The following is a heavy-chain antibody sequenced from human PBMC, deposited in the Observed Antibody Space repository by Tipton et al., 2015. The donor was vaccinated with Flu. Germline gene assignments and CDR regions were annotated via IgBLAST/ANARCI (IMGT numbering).Heavy chain of an antibody. J-gene: IGHJ4*02. CDR2: ISPMFGTA. CDR1: GGTFSMFP. CDR3: ARGGGPYCSSTSCFDTDS. V-gene: IGHV1-69*01. Sequence: QSGAEVKKPGSSVKVSCKASGGTFSMFPISWVRQAPGQGLEWMGGISPMFGTANYAQKFQGRVTINADESTSTAYLELSSLRSEDTAVYYCARGGGPYCSSTSCFDTDSWGQGTLVTVSS. D-gene: IGHD2-2*01.